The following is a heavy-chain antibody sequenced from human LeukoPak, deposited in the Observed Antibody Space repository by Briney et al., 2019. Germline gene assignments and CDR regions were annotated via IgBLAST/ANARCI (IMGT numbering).Heavy chain of an antibody. CDR3: AIQDSYGDYGFAAFDI. CDR2: IYYSGST. V-gene: IGHV4-39*07. J-gene: IGHJ3*02. CDR1: GGSISSSSYY. Sequence: SETLSLTCTVSGGSISSSSYYWGWIRQPPGKGLEWIGSIYYSGSTYYNPSLKSRVTISVDTSKNQFSLKLSSVTAADTAVYYCAIQDSYGDYGFAAFDIWGQGTMVTVSS. D-gene: IGHD4-17*01.